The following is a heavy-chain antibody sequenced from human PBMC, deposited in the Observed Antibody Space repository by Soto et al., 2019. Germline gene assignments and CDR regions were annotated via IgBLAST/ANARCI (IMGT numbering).Heavy chain of an antibody. CDR1: GLTFKTYG. V-gene: IGHV3-48*01. D-gene: IGHD2-21*02. CDR2: ISATGSTI. Sequence: DEHLVQSGGGLGQPGGSLRLSCAGSGLTFKTYGMNWVRRAPGKGLEWIAFISATGSTIYYADSVQGRFIVSRDNSNNSLHLQVNSLRSDDTAVYYCAREGCTSASCYSYIRAFDVWGQGTEVSVSS. CDR3: AREGCTSASCYSYIRAFDV. J-gene: IGHJ3*01.